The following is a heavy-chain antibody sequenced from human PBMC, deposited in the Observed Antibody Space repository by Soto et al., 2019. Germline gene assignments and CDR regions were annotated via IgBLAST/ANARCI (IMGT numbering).Heavy chain of an antibody. CDR3: ARQGSWPYYYYGLDV. CDR1: GYTFTTSG. V-gene: IGHV1-18*01. D-gene: IGHD1-26*01. Sequence: QVQLVQSGPEVRKPGASVKVSCEASGYTFTTSGISWVRQVPGQGLEWMGRISTYNGDTNSAQNFPGRVLMTADTSTGTAYMELMSLKSDDTAVYYCARQGSWPYYYYGLDVWGQGTIVTVSS. CDR2: ISTYNGDT. J-gene: IGHJ6*02.